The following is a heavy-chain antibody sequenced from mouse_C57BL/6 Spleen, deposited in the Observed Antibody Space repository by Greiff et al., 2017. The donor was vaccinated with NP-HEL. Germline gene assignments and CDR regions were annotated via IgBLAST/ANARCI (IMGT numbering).Heavy chain of an antibody. CDR1: GFNIKDYY. CDR2: IDPEDGDT. Sequence: EVQLQQSGAELVKPGASVKLSCTASGFNIKDYYMHWVKQRTEQGLEWIGKIDPEDGDTNYAPKFQDKATITADTSSNTAYLQLSSLTAGDTAVYYCARDYGSSWGQGTLVTVAA. V-gene: IGHV14-2*01. D-gene: IGHD1-1*01. CDR3: ARDYGSS. J-gene: IGHJ3*01.